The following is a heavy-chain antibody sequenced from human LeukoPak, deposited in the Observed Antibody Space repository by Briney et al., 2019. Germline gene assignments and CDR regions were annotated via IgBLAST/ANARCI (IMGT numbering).Heavy chain of an antibody. J-gene: IGHJ5*02. Sequence: GGSLRLSCAASGFTFSSYAMSWVRQAPGKGLEWVSAIIGSGGSPYSADSVKGRFTISRDNSKNTLYLQMNSLRAEDAAVYYCAKAGRSSGTNWFDPWGQGTLVTVSS. CDR3: AKAGRSSGTNWFDP. D-gene: IGHD3-10*01. CDR2: IIGSGGSP. CDR1: GFTFSSYA. V-gene: IGHV3-23*01.